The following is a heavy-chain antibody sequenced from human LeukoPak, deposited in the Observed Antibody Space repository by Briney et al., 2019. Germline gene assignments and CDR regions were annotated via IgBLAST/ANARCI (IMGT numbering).Heavy chain of an antibody. D-gene: IGHD4-17*01. CDR1: GFTFSSYW. V-gene: IGHV3-7*01. CDR3: ARDRLHYGEYEKTFDY. Sequence: GGSLRLSCAASGFTFSSYWMTWVRQAPGKGLEWVANIKQDGSEKYYVDSVKGRFTISRDNAKNSLYLQMNSLRAEDSAVYYCARDRLHYGEYEKTFDYWGQGTLVTVSS. CDR2: IKQDGSEK. J-gene: IGHJ4*02.